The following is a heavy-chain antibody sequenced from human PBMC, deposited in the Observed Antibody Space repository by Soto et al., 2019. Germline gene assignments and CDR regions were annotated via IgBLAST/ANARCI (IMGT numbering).Heavy chain of an antibody. D-gene: IGHD2-21*02. Sequence: QVQLVQSGGEVKKPGASVKVSCKASGYTFTSYGISWVRQAPGQGLEWMGWISGYNGKTNYAQKVQDRVTMTTDTSTSTVYMELRSLRSDDTAVYYCARGGDVPYYYYGMDVWGKGTTVTVSS. CDR3: ARGGDVPYYYYGMDV. J-gene: IGHJ6*04. V-gene: IGHV1-18*01. CDR2: ISGYNGKT. CDR1: GYTFTSYG.